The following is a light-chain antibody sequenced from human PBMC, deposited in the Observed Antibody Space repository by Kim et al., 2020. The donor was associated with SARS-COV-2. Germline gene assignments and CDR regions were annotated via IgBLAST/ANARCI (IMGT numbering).Light chain of an antibody. CDR1: ENINKW. CDR3: QQDNAFPLT. CDR2: MAS. V-gene: IGKV1-5*03. J-gene: IGKJ4*01. Sequence: ASVGDRVTITCRASENINKWLVWYQQKPGKAPKVLIYMASSLESGVPSRFSVSGSGTEFSLTISSLQPDDFASYYCQQDNAFPLTFGGGTKVDIK.